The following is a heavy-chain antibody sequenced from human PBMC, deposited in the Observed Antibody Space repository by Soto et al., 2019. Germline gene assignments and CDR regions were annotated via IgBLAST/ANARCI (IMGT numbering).Heavy chain of an antibody. V-gene: IGHV1-69*13. CDR1: GGTFSSYA. Sequence: SVKVSCKASGGTFSSYAISWVRQAPGQGLEWMGGIIPIFGTANYAQKFQGRVTITADESTSTAYMELSSLRSEDTAVYYCARFDFWSGYSHTSWFEPWGQGTLVTVSS. D-gene: IGHD3-3*01. CDR3: ARFDFWSGYSHTSWFEP. CDR2: IIPIFGTA. J-gene: IGHJ5*02.